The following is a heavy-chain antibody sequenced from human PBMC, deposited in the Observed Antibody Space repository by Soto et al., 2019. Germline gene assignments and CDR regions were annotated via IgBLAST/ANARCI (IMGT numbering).Heavy chain of an antibody. CDR2: VYNSGST. Sequence: PSETLSLTSTVSGGSISSNYWTWIRQPPGKGLECIGYVYNSGSTNYNPSLKSRVTISEDTSKSQFSLKVNSMTAADTAVYYCARYRREAVAGYTLDNWGQGILVTVSS. V-gene: IGHV4-59*01. CDR3: ARYRREAVAGYTLDN. CDR1: GGSISSNY. J-gene: IGHJ4*02. D-gene: IGHD6-13*01.